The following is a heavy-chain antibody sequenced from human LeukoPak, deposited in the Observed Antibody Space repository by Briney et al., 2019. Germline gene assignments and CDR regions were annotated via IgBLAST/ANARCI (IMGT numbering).Heavy chain of an antibody. CDR1: GFTFSSYA. J-gene: IGHJ4*02. CDR3: AKSYYGSGSYYKPPFDY. Sequence: GGSLRLSCAASGFTFSSYAMSWVRQAPGKGLEWVSAISGSGGSTYYADSVKSRFTISRDNSKNTLYLQMNSLRAEDTAVYYCAKSYYGSGSYYKPPFDYWGQGTLVTVSS. CDR2: ISGSGGST. V-gene: IGHV3-23*01. D-gene: IGHD3-10*01.